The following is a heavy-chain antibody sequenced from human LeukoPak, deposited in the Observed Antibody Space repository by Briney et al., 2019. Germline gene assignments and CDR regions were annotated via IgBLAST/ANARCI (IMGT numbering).Heavy chain of an antibody. J-gene: IGHJ4*02. CDR2: IKQDGGET. CDR1: GFTFSSYW. D-gene: IGHD4-11*01. Sequence: PGGSLRLSCAASGFTFSSYWMSWVRQAPGKGLEWVANIKQDGGETFYVDSVKSRFTISRDNAKNSLYLQMNSLRAEDTAVYYCAREDHSNYNYWGQGTLVTVSS. V-gene: IGHV3-7*01. CDR3: AREDHSNYNY.